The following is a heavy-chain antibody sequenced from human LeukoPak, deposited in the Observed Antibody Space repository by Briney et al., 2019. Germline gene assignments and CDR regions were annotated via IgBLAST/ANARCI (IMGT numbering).Heavy chain of an antibody. Sequence: SETLSLTCTVSGGSITNTNYYWGWIRQSPGKGLEWIGSIFYSGSSYCNPSLKSRVTISADTSRNQFSLKLSSVTAADTAVYYCARVGALLWFGELSPPFDYWGQGTLVTVSS. V-gene: IGHV4-39*01. CDR3: ARVGALLWFGELSPPFDY. CDR2: IFYSGSS. D-gene: IGHD3-10*01. J-gene: IGHJ4*02. CDR1: GGSITNTNYY.